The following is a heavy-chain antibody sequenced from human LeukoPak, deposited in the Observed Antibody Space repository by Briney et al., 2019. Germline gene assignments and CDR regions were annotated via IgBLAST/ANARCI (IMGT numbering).Heavy chain of an antibody. V-gene: IGHV1-69*13. CDR1: GYTFTSYY. CDR2: IIPIFGTA. D-gene: IGHD1-14*01. Sequence: SVKVSCKASGYTFTSYYMHWVRQAPGQGLEWMGGIIPIFGTANYAQKFQGSVTITADESTSTAYMELSSLRSEDTAVYYCARGRYDYFDYWGQGTLVTVSS. CDR3: ARGRYDYFDY. J-gene: IGHJ4*02.